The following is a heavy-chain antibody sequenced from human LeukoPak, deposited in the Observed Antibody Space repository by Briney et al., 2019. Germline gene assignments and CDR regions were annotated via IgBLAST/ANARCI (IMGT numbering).Heavy chain of an antibody. CDR3: ARADYDVLTGYNNRYYFDY. CDR1: GFSFSSYA. Sequence: PGGSLRLSCAASGFSFSSYAMHWVRQAPGEGLEWVAVISYDGRNKYYADSAKGRFTISRDNSKNTLFLQMNSLRADDTAVYYCARADYDVLTGYNNRYYFDYWGQGTLVTVSS. D-gene: IGHD3-9*01. V-gene: IGHV3-30*04. CDR2: ISYDGRNK. J-gene: IGHJ4*02.